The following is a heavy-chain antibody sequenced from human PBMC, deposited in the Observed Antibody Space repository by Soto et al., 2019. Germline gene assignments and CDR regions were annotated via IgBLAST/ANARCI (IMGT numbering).Heavy chain of an antibody. Sequence: EVQLVESGGVLVKPGGSLRLSCAASGFTFSPYTMNWVRQAPGKGLEWVSSISSSSNYIYYANSVRGRFTISRDDAKNSLYLQMNSLRAEDTAVYYCVRQNDGSGTYPNDYYGMDVWGQGTTVTVSS. J-gene: IGHJ6*02. D-gene: IGHD3-10*01. V-gene: IGHV3-21*01. CDR1: GFTFSPYT. CDR2: ISSSSNYI. CDR3: VRQNDGSGTYPNDYYGMDV.